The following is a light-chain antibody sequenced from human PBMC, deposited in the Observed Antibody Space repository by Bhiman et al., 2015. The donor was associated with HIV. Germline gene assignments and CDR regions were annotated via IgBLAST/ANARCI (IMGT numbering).Light chain of an antibody. Sequence: QSALTQPASVSGSPGQSIAISCTGTSSDVGGYNYVSWYQQHPGKAPKVLIYDVNKRPSGVPDRFSGSKSGNTASLTISGLQAEDETDYSCCSYAGTYSYVFGTGTKVTV. CDR1: SSDVGGYNY. V-gene: IGLV2-11*01. CDR2: DVN. CDR3: CSYAGTYSYV. J-gene: IGLJ1*01.